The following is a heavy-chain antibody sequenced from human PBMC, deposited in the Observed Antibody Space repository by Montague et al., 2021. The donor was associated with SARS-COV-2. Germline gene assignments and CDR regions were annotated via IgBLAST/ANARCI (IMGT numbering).Heavy chain of an antibody. D-gene: IGHD4-17*01. Sequence: SETLSLTCTVSGGSISSYFWSWIRQSPGKGLEWIGYFYHSWSTKYNPSLINRVIISLDTSKNQFSLKLSSLTTADTGVYYCARAPDDYGTFGYWGQGIPVIVSS. CDR1: GGSISSYF. CDR2: FYHSWST. V-gene: IGHV4-59*13. CDR3: ARAPDDYGTFGY. J-gene: IGHJ4*02.